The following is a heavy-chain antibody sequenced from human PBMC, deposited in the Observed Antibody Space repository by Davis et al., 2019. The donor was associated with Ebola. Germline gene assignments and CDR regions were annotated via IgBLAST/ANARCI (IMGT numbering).Heavy chain of an antibody. CDR2: INPNSGGT. D-gene: IGHD6-6*01. CDR1: GYTFTSYY. Sequence: ASVKVSCKASGYTFTSYYMHWVRQAPGQGLEWMGWINPNSGGTNYAQKFQGWVTMTRDTSISTAYMELSRLKSDDTAVYYCAREMWQLVRGVGWFDPWGQGTLVTVSS. CDR3: AREMWQLVRGVGWFDP. V-gene: IGHV1-2*04. J-gene: IGHJ5*02.